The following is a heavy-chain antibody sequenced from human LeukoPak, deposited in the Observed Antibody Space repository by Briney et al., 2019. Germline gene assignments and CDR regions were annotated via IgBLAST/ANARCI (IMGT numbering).Heavy chain of an antibody. CDR3: ARDGADYDFWSGYYKYRHFDY. CDR1: GFTFSDYY. D-gene: IGHD3-3*01. V-gene: IGHV3-11*04. Sequence: PGGSLRLSCAASGFTFSDYYMSWIRQAPGKGLEWVSYISSSGSTIYYADSVKGRFTISRDNAKNSLYLQMNSLRAEDTAVYYCARDGADYDFWSGYYKYRHFDYWGQGTLVTVS. J-gene: IGHJ4*02. CDR2: ISSSGSTI.